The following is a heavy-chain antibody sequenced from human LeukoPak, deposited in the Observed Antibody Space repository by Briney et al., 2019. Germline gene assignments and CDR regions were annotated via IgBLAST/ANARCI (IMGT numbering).Heavy chain of an antibody. CDR3: ARHYYYDSSGYAIYYFDY. CDR1: GGSFSGYY. CDR2: INHSGST. V-gene: IGHV4-34*01. J-gene: IGHJ4*02. D-gene: IGHD3-22*01. Sequence: SETLSLTCAVYGGSFSGYYWSWIRQPPGKGLEWIGEINHSGSTNYNPSLKGRVTVSVDTSKNQFSLKLSSVTAADTAVYYCARHYYYDSSGYAIYYFDYWGQGTLVTVSS.